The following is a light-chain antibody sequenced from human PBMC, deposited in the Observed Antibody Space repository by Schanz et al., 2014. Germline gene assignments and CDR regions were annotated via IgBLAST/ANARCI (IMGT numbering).Light chain of an antibody. V-gene: IGKV1-5*01. CDR1: QSSSRS. J-gene: IGKJ2*01. CDR2: DAS. Sequence: DIQMTQSPSTLSAFVGDRVTITCRASQSSSRSLAWYQQKPGKAPKLLIYDASSLESGVPSRFSGSGSWTYFTLSSSSVQPDDFATYYCQQDNSYSPFCQGTKLEIK. CDR3: QQDNSYSP.